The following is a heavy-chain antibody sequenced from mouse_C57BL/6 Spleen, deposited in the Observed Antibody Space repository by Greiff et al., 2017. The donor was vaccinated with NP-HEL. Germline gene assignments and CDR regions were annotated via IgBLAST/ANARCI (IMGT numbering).Heavy chain of an antibody. J-gene: IGHJ1*03. CDR3: AYYYGSSSYWYFDV. CDR2: IDPEDGET. D-gene: IGHD1-1*01. CDR1: GFNIKDYY. V-gene: IGHV14-2*01. Sequence: EVQGVESGAELVKPGASVKLSCTASGFNIKDYYMHWVKQRTEQGLEWIGRIDPEDGETKYAPKFQGKATITADTSSNTAYLQLSSLTSEDTAVYYCAYYYGSSSYWYFDVWGTGTTVTVSS.